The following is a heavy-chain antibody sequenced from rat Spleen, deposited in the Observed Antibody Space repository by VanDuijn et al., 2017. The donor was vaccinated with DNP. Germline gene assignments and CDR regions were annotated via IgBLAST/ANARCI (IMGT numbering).Heavy chain of an antibody. CDR3: ARRRYGYGLFDY. J-gene: IGHJ2*01. D-gene: IGHD1-7*01. CDR2: ISSEGSSI. CDR1: GFTFSDYY. Sequence: EVQLVESGGDLVQPGRSLKLSCAASGFTFSDYYMAWVRQAPKKGLEWVASISSEGSSIHYGNSVKGRFTISRDTAKSTLYLQMNSLRSEDTATYYCARRRYGYGLFDYWGQGVMVTVSS. V-gene: IGHV5-22*01.